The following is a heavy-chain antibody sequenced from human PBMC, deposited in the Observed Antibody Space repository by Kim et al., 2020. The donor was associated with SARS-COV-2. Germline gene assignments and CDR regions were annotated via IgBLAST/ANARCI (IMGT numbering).Heavy chain of an antibody. Sequence: SETLSLTCTVSGGSISGSSYYWGWIRQPPGKGLEWIGSIYYSGSTYYKPSLKSRVTISVDTSKNQFSLKLTSVTAADTATYYCSRHYLGSAWHPCGQGTLVTVSS. D-gene: IGHD1-1*01. CDR3: SRHYLGSAWHP. CDR2: IYYSGST. CDR1: GGSISGSSYY. V-gene: IGHV4-39*01. J-gene: IGHJ5*02.